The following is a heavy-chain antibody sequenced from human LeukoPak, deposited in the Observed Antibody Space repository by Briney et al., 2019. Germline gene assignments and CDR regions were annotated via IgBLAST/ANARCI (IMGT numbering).Heavy chain of an antibody. CDR3: ARGHTAVTRHFDF. D-gene: IGHD4-17*01. CDR2: ISSSSSYI. CDR1: GFTFSSYS. Sequence: GGSLRLSCAASGFTFSSYSMNWVRQAPGKGLEWVSSISSSSSYIYYADSVKGRFTISRDNAKNSLYLQMNSLRAEDPAVYYCARGHTAVTRHFDFWGQGTLVTVSS. J-gene: IGHJ4*02. V-gene: IGHV3-21*01.